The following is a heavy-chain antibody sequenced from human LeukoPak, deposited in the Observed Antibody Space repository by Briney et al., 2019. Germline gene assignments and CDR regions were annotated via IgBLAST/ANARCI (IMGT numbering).Heavy chain of an antibody. D-gene: IGHD3-22*01. J-gene: IGHJ4*02. CDR1: GYTFTSYA. Sequence: ASVKVSCKASGYTFTSYAMHWVRQAPGQRLEWMGWINAGNGNTKYSQKFQGRVTITRDTSASTAYIELSSLRSEDTAVYYCARAMSSGSPTYYFDYWGQGTLVTVSS. V-gene: IGHV1-3*01. CDR3: ARAMSSGSPTYYFDY. CDR2: INAGNGNT.